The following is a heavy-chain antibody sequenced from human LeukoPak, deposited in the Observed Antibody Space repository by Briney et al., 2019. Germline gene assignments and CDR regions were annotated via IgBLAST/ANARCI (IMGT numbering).Heavy chain of an antibody. CDR1: GFTFSNYW. CDR2: INGDGSST. Sequence: GGSLRLSCAASGFTFSNYWMHWVRQAPGKGLVWVSRINGDGSSTTYADSVKGRFTISRDNAKNTLYLQMNSLRAEDTAVYYCARDVQAGPGYWGQGSLSPSPQ. D-gene: IGHD6-19*01. J-gene: IGHJ4*02. V-gene: IGHV3-74*01. CDR3: ARDVQAGPGY.